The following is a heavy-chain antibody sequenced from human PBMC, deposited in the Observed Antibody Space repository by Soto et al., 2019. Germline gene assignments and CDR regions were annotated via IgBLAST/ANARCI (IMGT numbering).Heavy chain of an antibody. CDR2: ISAYNGNT. CDR3: ARLAGSSWYHYYYGMDV. CDR1: GYTSSSYG. J-gene: IGHJ6*02. D-gene: IGHD6-13*01. V-gene: IGHV1-18*01. Sequence: ASVKVSCKASGYTSSSYGISWVRQAPGQGLEWMGWISAYNGNTNYAQKLQGRVTMTTDTYTSTAYMELRSMRSDDTAVYYCARLAGSSWYHYYYGMDVWGQGTTVTVS.